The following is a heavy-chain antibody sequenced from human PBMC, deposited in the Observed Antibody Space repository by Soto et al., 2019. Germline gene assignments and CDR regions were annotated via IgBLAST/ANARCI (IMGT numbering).Heavy chain of an antibody. D-gene: IGHD2-8*02. CDR2: IYYTGST. CDR1: DGSISSSGSYY. Sequence: QLQLRESGPGLVKPSETLSLTCTVSDGSISSSGSYYWGWIRQPPGKGLDWIGSIYYTGSTNYNPSLKSRVTISVATSKKQFSLKLSSVTAADTAVYYCARQRHTWWAHFDYWGQGTLVTVSS. CDR3: ARQRHTWWAHFDY. V-gene: IGHV4-39*01. J-gene: IGHJ4*02.